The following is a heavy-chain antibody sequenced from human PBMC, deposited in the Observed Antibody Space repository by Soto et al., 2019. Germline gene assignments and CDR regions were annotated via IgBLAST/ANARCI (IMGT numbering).Heavy chain of an antibody. V-gene: IGHV1-46*03. CDR1: GYTFTSYY. D-gene: IGHD2-2*01. CDR3: AREGGYCSSTSCPNYFDY. Sequence: QVQLVQSGAEVKKPGASVKVSCKASGYTFTSYYMHWVRQAPGQGLEWMGIINPSGGSTSYAQKFQGRVTMTRDTATSTVYMELSSLRSEDTAVYYCAREGGYCSSTSCPNYFDYWGQGTLVTVSS. J-gene: IGHJ4*02. CDR2: INPSGGST.